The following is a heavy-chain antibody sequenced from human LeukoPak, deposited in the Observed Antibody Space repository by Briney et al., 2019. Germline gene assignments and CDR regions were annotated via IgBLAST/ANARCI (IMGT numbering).Heavy chain of an antibody. CDR3: ARGAAAAGPHYYYYYYMDV. J-gene: IGHJ6*03. CDR2: ISAYNGNT. V-gene: IGHV1-18*01. Sequence: ASVKVSCKASGYTFTTYGIDWVRQAPGQGLEWMGWISAYNGNTNYAQKLQGRVSMTTDTSTSTAYMELRSLRSDDTAVYYCARGAAAAGPHYYYYYYMDVWGKGTTVTVSS. CDR1: GYTFTTYG. D-gene: IGHD6-13*01.